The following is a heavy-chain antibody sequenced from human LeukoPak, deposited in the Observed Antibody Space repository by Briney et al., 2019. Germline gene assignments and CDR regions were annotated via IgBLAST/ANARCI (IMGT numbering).Heavy chain of an antibody. J-gene: IGHJ5*02. CDR2: INHSGST. CDR1: GGSFSGYY. CDR3: ARRRSNWAVAGPNNWFDP. D-gene: IGHD6-19*01. V-gene: IGHV4-34*01. Sequence: PSETLSLTCAVYGGSFSGYYWSWIRQPPGKGLEWIGEINHSGSTNYNPSLKSRVTISVDTSKNQFSLKLSSVTAADTAVYYCARRRSNWAVAGPNNWFDPWGQGTLVTVSS.